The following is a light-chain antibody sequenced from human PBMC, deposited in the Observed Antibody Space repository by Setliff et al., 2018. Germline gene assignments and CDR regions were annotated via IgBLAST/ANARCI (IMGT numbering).Light chain of an antibody. CDR1: SSDVGGYKY. V-gene: IGLV2-18*02. CDR2: EVF. Sequence: QSALTQPPSASGSPGQSVTLSCTGTSSDVGGYKYVSWYQQPPGAAPKLIIYEVFNRPSGVPDRFSGSKSGTTASLTISGLQAEDEADYFCSSFTSTTTFYVFGPGTKVTVL. J-gene: IGLJ1*01. CDR3: SSFTSTTTFYV.